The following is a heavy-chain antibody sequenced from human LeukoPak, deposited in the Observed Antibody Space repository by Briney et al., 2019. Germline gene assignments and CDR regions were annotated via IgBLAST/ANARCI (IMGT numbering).Heavy chain of an antibody. CDR2: ISYDGSNK. J-gene: IGHJ4*02. V-gene: IGHV3-30*04. Sequence: PGGSLRLSCAASGFTFSSYAMHWVRQAPGKGLEGVAVISYDGSNKYYADSVKGRFTISRDNSKNTLYLEMDSLRPEDTAVYYCARDRRWLQYSDYWGQGTLVTVSS. CDR1: GFTFSSYA. D-gene: IGHD5-24*01. CDR3: ARDRRWLQYSDY.